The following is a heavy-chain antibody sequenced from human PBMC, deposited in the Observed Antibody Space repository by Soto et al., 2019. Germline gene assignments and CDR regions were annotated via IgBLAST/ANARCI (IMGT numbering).Heavy chain of an antibody. D-gene: IGHD4-17*01. J-gene: IGHJ6*02. CDR1: GFSLSTSGVG. CDR3: ALSNYGVIRYYYYGMDV. CDR2: IYWNDDK. V-gene: IGHV2-5*01. Sequence: SGPTLVNPTQTLTLTCTFSGFSLSTSGVGVGWIRQPPGKALEWLALIYWNDDKRYSPSLKSRLTITKDTSKNQVVLTMTNMDPVDTATYYWALSNYGVIRYYYYGMDVWGQGTTVTVSS.